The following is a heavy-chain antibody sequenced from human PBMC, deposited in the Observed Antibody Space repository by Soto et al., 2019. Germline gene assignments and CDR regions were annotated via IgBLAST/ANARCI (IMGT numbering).Heavy chain of an antibody. J-gene: IGHJ6*02. CDR2: INPNSGGT. D-gene: IGHD6-13*01. V-gene: IGHV1-2*02. CDR1: GYTFTGYY. Sequence: WASVKVSCKASGYTFTGYYMHWVRQAPGQGLEWMGWINPNSGGTNYAQKFQGRVTMTRDTSISTAYMELSRLRSDDTAVYYCARGPYRSSWPSPGGMDVWGQGTTVTVSS. CDR3: ARGPYRSSWPSPGGMDV.